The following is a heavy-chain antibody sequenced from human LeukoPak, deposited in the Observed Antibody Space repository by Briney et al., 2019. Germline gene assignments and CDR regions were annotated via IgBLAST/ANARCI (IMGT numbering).Heavy chain of an antibody. Sequence: ASETLSLTCTVSGGSISSYYWSWIRQPPGKGLEWIGYIYYSGSTNYNPSLKSRVTISVDTSKNQFSLKLSSVTAADTAVYYCARVARGGLWPHGYYGMDVWGQGTTVTVSS. D-gene: IGHD4/OR15-4a*01. J-gene: IGHJ6*02. CDR3: ARVARGGLWPHGYYGMDV. CDR2: IYYSGST. V-gene: IGHV4-59*01. CDR1: GGSISSYY.